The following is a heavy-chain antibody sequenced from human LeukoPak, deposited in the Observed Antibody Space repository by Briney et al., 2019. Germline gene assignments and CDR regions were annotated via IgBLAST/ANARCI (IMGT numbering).Heavy chain of an antibody. Sequence: SETLSLSCTVSGASVSSGSYYWSWIRQPPGEGLEWLGYVRSSGSSNYNPSLKSRVAILVDTPKNQFTLKLSSVTAADTAVYYCARGVLVGATGHHCAYCGQGTLVTVSS. CDR3: ARGVLVGATGHHCAY. CDR2: VRSSGSS. J-gene: IGHJ4*02. D-gene: IGHD2-8*02. CDR1: GASVSSGSYY. V-gene: IGHV4-61*01.